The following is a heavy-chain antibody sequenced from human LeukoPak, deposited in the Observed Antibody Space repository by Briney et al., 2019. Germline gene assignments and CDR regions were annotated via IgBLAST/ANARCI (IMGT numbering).Heavy chain of an antibody. D-gene: IGHD6-19*01. CDR3: AKGIYSSGWSYFDY. Sequence: PGGSLRLSWAASGFTFSNSAMSWVRQAPGKGLEWVSTLSGSGITTYYADSVKGRFTISRDNSKNTLYLQMNSLRAEDTAVYYCAKGIYSSGWSYFDYWGHGTLVTVSS. CDR2: LSGSGITT. J-gene: IGHJ4*01. V-gene: IGHV3-23*01. CDR1: GFTFSNSA.